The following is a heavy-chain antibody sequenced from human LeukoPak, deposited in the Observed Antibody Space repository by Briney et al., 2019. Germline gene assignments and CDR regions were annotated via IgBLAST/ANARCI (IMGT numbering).Heavy chain of an antibody. J-gene: IGHJ4*02. CDR2: ISAYNGNT. CDR3: ARDRIDYYGSGSYYNPFDY. CDR1: GYTFTSYG. V-gene: IGHV1-18*01. D-gene: IGHD3-10*01. Sequence: ASVKVSCKASGYTFTSYGISWVRQAPGQGLEWMGWISAYNGNTNYAQKLQGRVTMTTDTSTSTAYMELRSLRSDDTAVYYCARDRIDYYGSGSYYNPFDYWGQGTLVTVSS.